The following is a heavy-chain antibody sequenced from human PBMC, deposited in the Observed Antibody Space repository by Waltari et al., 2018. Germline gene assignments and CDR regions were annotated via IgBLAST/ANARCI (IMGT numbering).Heavy chain of an antibody. Sequence: QVQLVQSGAEVKKPGSSVKVSCKASGGTFSSYAISWVRQAPGQGLEWMGGIIPIFGTANYAQKFQGRVTITADKSTSTAYMELSSLRSEDTAVYYCARGGTGQQLAYYYYGMDVWGQGTTVTVSS. J-gene: IGHJ6*02. CDR1: GGTFSSYA. V-gene: IGHV1-69*14. CDR2: IIPIFGTA. D-gene: IGHD6-13*01. CDR3: ARGGTGQQLAYYYYGMDV.